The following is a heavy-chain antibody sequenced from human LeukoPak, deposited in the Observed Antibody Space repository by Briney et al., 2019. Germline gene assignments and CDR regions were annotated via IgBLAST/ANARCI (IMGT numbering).Heavy chain of an antibody. J-gene: IGHJ5*02. CDR2: IYYSGST. D-gene: IGHD1-14*01. CDR1: GGSISSGGYY. CDR3: ARDRTTNAKSPQIDP. Sequence: SETLSLTCTASGGSISSGGYYWSWIRQHPGKGLECIGYIYYSGSTYYNPSLKSRVIISVDTTKNQFSLKLSSVTAADTAVYYCARDRTTNAKSPQIDPWGQGTLVTVSS. V-gene: IGHV4-31*03.